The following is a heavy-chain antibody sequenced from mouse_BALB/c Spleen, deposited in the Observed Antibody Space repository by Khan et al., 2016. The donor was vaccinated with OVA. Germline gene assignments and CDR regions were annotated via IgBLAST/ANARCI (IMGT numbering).Heavy chain of an antibody. CDR1: GFSLSRYN. V-gene: IGHV2-6-4*01. J-gene: IGHJ4*01. Sequence: VELVESGPGLVAPSQNLSINCTVSGFSLSRYNIHWVRQPPGKGLEWLGMIWGGGGTDYNSTLKSRLSISKDNPKSQVFLKVNRLQTDDSAMYYCARAYYRFDCYYAMDYWGQGTSVTVSS. CDR2: IWGGGGT. CDR3: ARAYYRFDCYYAMDY. D-gene: IGHD2-14*01.